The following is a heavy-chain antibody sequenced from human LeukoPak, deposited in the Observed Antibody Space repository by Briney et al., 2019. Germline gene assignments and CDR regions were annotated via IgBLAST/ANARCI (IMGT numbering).Heavy chain of an antibody. CDR2: ISSSSSYI. CDR1: GFTFSSYS. Sequence: PGGSLRLSCAASGFTFSSYSMNWVRQAPGKGLEWVSSISSSSSYIYYADSVEGRFTLYRDTAKNSLYLKMNSLRAEDTAVYYCARSLLYDAPDVWGKGTTVTVSS. CDR3: ARSLLYDAPDV. V-gene: IGHV3-21*01. D-gene: IGHD3-3*01. J-gene: IGHJ6*04.